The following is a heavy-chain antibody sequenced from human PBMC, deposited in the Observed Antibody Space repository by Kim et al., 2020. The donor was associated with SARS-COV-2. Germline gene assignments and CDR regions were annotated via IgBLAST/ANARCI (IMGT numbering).Heavy chain of an antibody. CDR3: ARDPTPDHGIDY. V-gene: IGHV3-11*06. J-gene: IGHJ4*02. Sequence: YADSVEGRFLIDRDNAKNSLYLQLNSLRDEDTAVYFCARDPTPDHGIDYWGQGTLVTVSS.